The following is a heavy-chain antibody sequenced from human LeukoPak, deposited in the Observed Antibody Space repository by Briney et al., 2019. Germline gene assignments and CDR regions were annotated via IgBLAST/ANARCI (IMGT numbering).Heavy chain of an antibody. CDR3: ARDLGLGTRYFDL. V-gene: IGHV4-39*07. D-gene: IGHD7-27*01. J-gene: IGHJ2*01. CDR2: IYTSGST. Sequence: SETLSLTCTVSGGSISSSSYYWGWIRQPPGKGLEWIGRIYTSGSTNYNPSLKSRVTISVDTSKNQFSLKLSSVTAADTAVYYCARDLGLGTRYFDLWGRGTLVTVSS. CDR1: GGSISSSSYY.